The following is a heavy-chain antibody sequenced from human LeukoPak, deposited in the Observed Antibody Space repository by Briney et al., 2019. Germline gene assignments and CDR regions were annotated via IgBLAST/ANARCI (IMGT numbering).Heavy chain of an antibody. Sequence: GGSLRLSCAASGFTFSDYSMNWVRQAPGKGLEWVSYISSSGDNIHYADSVKGRFTISRDNAKNSLYLQMNSLRAEDTAVYYCAELGITMIGGVWGKGTTVTISS. CDR3: AELGITMIGGV. CDR2: ISSSGDNI. J-gene: IGHJ6*04. D-gene: IGHD3-10*02. V-gene: IGHV3-48*04. CDR1: GFTFSDYS.